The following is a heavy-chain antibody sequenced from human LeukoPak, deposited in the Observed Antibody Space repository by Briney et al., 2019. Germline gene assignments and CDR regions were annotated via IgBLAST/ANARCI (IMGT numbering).Heavy chain of an antibody. CDR2: IYFRGTT. J-gene: IGHJ4*02. V-gene: IGHV4-59*01. CDR3: ARDRFYDSGGFRRLDF. Sequence: SETLSLTCNVSGGPISDYYWSWIRQPPGKGLEWIGYIYFRGTTNYSPSFQSRVSISVDTSKNQFSLRLSSVTAADTAVYYCARDRFYDSGGFRRLDFWGQGLLVTVSS. CDR1: GGPISDYY. D-gene: IGHD3-22*01.